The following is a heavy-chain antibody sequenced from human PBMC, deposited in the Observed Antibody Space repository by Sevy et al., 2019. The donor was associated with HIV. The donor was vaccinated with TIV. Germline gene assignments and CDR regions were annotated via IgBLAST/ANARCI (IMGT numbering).Heavy chain of an antibody. D-gene: IGHD3-10*01. V-gene: IGHV3-21*01. CDR3: ARPYGSGSWEAFDV. J-gene: IGHJ3*01. Sequence: GESLKISCAASGFTFTTYTMNWVRQAPGKGLEWVSSITSSSNYIYYADSVKCRFTISRDNAKDSVYLQMNSLRAEDTAVYYCARPYGSGSWEAFDVWGQGTMVTVSS. CDR1: GFTFTTYT. CDR2: ITSSSNYI.